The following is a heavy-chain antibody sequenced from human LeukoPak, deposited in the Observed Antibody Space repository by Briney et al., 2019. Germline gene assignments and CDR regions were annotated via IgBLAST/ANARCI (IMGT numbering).Heavy chain of an antibody. CDR3: AKLAGAYSYGAHFDY. CDR1: GFTFSSYA. J-gene: IGHJ4*02. Sequence: PGGSLRLSCAASGFTFSSYAMSWVRQAPGKGLEWVSAISGSSGSTYYADSVKGRFTISRDNSKNTLYLQMNSLRAEDTAVYYCAKLAGAYSYGAHFDYWGQGTLVTVSS. V-gene: IGHV3-23*01. D-gene: IGHD5-18*01. CDR2: ISGSSGST.